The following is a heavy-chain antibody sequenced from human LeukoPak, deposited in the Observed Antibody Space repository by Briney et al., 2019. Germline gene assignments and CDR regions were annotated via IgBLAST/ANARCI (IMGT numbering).Heavy chain of an antibody. CDR2: IKQDGSEK. D-gene: IGHD1-26*01. V-gene: IGHV3-7*03. CDR1: GFTFSSYW. J-gene: IGHJ6*03. CDR3: AKGGARYFYYMDV. Sequence: GGSLRLSCAASGFTFSSYWMSWVRQAPGRGLEWVANIKQDGSEKYYVDSVKGRFTISRDNAKNSLYLQMSSLRAEDTAVYYCAKGGARYFYYMDVWGKGTTVTVSS.